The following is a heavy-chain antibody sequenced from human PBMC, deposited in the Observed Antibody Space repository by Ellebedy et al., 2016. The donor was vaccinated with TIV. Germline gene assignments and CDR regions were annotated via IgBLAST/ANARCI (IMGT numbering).Heavy chain of an antibody. Sequence: GESLKISCAASGFTFSGYWMSWVRQAPGKGLEWVANIKVDGSEAYYVDSVKGRFTISRDNAKNSLYLQMSNLRAEDTAVFYCARAGGRHSTGSGFYWGQGTRVTVST. CDR2: IKVDGSEA. V-gene: IGHV3-7*03. CDR3: ARAGGRHSTGSGFY. J-gene: IGHJ4*02. CDR1: GFTFSGYW. D-gene: IGHD2-2*01.